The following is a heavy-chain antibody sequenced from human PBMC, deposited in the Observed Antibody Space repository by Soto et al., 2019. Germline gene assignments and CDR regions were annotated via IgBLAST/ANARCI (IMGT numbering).Heavy chain of an antibody. J-gene: IGHJ5*02. D-gene: IGHD6-13*01. CDR1: GFSLSTSGVG. CDR3: AFRQEYRGSWVSGWFDP. CDR2: LYWDDDK. Sequence: QITLKESGPTVVKPTQTLTLTCTFSGFSLSTSGVGVGWIRQPPGNALEWLALLYWDDDKRYSPSLKTRLTINKDTPRNQVVLTMTNMDPVDTATYYCAFRQEYRGSWVSGWFDPWGQGTLVTDSS. V-gene: IGHV2-5*02.